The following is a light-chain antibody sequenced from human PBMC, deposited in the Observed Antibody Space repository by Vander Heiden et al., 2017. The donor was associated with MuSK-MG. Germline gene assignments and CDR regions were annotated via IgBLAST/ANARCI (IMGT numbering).Light chain of an antibody. CDR1: QGISSY. J-gene: IGKJ3*01. V-gene: IGKV1-9*01. Sequence: DIQLTQSPSFLSASVGDRVTITCRASQGISSYLAWYQQKPGKAPNLLIYRTSTLQSGVPSRFSGSGSVTEFILRISSLCPEDFATSYCQQLNSYPFTFGPGTKVDIK. CDR3: QQLNSYPFT. CDR2: RTS.